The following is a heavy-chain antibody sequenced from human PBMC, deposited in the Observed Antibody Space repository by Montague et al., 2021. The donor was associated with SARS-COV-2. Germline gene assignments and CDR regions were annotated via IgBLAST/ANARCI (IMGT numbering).Heavy chain of an antibody. Sequence: SETLSLTCAVYGGSFSGYYWSWIRQSPGKGLEWIGEINHSGSTNYNPSLKSRVTISVDTSKNQFSLKLSSVTAADTAVYYCAGLTLGYCSSTSCYSDWFDPWGQGTLDTVSS. CDR2: INHSGST. CDR1: GGSFSGYY. V-gene: IGHV4-34*01. J-gene: IGHJ5*02. D-gene: IGHD2-2*02. CDR3: AGLTLGYCSSTSCYSDWFDP.